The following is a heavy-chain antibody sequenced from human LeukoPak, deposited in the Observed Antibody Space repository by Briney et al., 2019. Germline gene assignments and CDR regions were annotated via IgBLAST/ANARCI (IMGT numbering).Heavy chain of an antibody. D-gene: IGHD6-13*01. J-gene: IGHJ5*02. CDR3: ARGRLGRAAAKQNNWFDP. Sequence: ASVKVSCKASGYTFTSYDINWVRRATGQGLEWMGWMNPNSGNTGYAQKFQGRVTMTRNTSISTAYMELSSLRSEDTAVYYCARGRLGRAAAKQNNWFDPWGQGTLVTVSS. CDR2: MNPNSGNT. CDR1: GYTFTSYD. V-gene: IGHV1-8*01.